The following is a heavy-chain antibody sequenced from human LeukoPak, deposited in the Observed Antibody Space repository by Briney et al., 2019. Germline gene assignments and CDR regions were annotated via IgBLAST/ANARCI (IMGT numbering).Heavy chain of an antibody. J-gene: IGHJ5*02. CDR3: ARDNGFDP. CDR2: ITSDTATI. Sequence: GGSLRLSCAATGFTFRHYSMNWVRQAPGKGLEWVSYITSDTATIYYADSVEGRFTISRDNAKNSLHLQMNSLRDEDTAVYYCARDNGFDPWGQGTLVTVSS. CDR1: GFTFRHYS. V-gene: IGHV3-48*02.